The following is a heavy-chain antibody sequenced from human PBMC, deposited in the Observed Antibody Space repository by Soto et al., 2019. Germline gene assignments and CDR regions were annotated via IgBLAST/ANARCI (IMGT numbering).Heavy chain of an antibody. Sequence: ASVKVSCKVSGYTLTELSMHWVRQAPGKGLEWMGGFDPEDGETIYAQKFQGRVTMTEDTSTDTAYMELSSLRSEDTAVYYCATTGIVVVNNWFDPWGQGTLVTVSS. CDR3: ATTGIVVVNNWFDP. CDR2: FDPEDGET. V-gene: IGHV1-24*01. CDR1: GYTLTELS. J-gene: IGHJ5*02. D-gene: IGHD3-22*01.